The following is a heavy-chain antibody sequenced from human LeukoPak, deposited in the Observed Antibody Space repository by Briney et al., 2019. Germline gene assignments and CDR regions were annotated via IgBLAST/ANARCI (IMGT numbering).Heavy chain of an antibody. CDR3: ARGQPQRYSSGWYVNWFDP. V-gene: IGHV4-4*02. J-gene: IGHJ5*02. Sequence: SETLSLTCDVSGGSITQTNYWTWVRQPPGKGLEWIGEVNLQGGTNYNPSLLRRVAISVDTSANHVSLQMTSVTAADTAVYYCARGQPQRYSSGWYVNWFDPWGQGILVTVPS. CDR1: GGSITQTNY. CDR2: VNLQGGT. D-gene: IGHD6-19*01.